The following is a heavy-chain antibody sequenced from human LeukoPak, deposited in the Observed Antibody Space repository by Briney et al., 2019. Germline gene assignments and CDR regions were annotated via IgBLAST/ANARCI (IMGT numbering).Heavy chain of an antibody. J-gene: IGHJ5*02. CDR2: IYPGDSDT. V-gene: IGHV5-51*01. CDR3: ARRGTVTSYNNWFDP. D-gene: IGHD4-17*01. Sequence: GESLKISCKGSGYSFTSYWIGWVRQMPGKGLEWMGIIYPGDSDTRYNPSFQGQVTISADKSISTAYLQWSSLKASDTAMYYCARRGTVTSYNNWFDPWGQGTLVTVSS. CDR1: GYSFTSYW.